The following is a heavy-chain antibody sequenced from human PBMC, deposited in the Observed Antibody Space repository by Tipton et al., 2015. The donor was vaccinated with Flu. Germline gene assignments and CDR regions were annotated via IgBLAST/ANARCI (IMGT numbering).Heavy chain of an antibody. Sequence: GLVKPSETLSLTCSVSGYSISSGYFWGWIRQPPGKGLEWIGSILHSGSTYFNPSLKSRVSMSVDTSMNQFSLKLSSVTAADTAVYYCARLGPDYWGQGALVTVSS. CDR2: ILHSGST. CDR3: ARLGPDY. CDR1: GYSISSGYF. V-gene: IGHV4-38-2*01. J-gene: IGHJ4*02.